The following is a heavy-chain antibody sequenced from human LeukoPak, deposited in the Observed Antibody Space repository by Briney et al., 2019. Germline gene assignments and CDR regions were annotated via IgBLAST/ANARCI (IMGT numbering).Heavy chain of an antibody. Sequence: GESLKISCKGSGYRFTSYWIGWVRQMPGKGLEWMGIIYPGDSDTRYSPSFQGQVTISADKSISTAYLQWSSLKASDTAMYYCARDPSHTVGRENYFDYWGQGTLVTVSS. CDR1: GYRFTSYW. CDR2: IYPGDSDT. CDR3: ARDPSHTVGRENYFDY. J-gene: IGHJ4*02. V-gene: IGHV5-51*01. D-gene: IGHD1-26*01.